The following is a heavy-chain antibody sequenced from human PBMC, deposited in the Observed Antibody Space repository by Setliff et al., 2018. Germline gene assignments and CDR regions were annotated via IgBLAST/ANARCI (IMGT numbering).Heavy chain of an antibody. CDR1: GYSISSSSYY. V-gene: IGHV4-39*07. CDR3: ARSFSRREKFLLDY. J-gene: IGHJ4*02. CDR2: IYYSGST. Sequence: SETLSLTCAVSGYSISSSSYYWGWIRQPPGKGLEWIGSIYYSGSTYYNPSLKSRVTISVDTSKNQFSLKLSSVTAADTAVYYCARSFSRREKFLLDYWGQGALVTVSS.